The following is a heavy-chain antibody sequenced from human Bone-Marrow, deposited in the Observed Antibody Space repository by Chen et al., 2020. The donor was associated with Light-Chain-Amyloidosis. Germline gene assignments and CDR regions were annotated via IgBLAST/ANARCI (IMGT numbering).Heavy chain of an antibody. Sequence: IGWVRQMPGKGLEWMGVIYPDDSDARYSPSFEGQVTISADKSITTAYLQWRSLKDSDTAMYYCARRRDGYNFDYWGQGTLVTVSS. V-gene: IGHV5-51*01. CDR2: IYPDDSDA. J-gene: IGHJ4*02. CDR3: ARRRDGYNFDY. D-gene: IGHD5-12*01.